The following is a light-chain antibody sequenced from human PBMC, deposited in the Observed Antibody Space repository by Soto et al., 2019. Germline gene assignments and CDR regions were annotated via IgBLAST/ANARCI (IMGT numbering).Light chain of an antibody. V-gene: IGKV1-6*01. J-gene: IGKJ1*01. CDR3: LQDYDYPRT. CDR1: QGIRDE. CDR2: AAS. Sequence: IQMTQSPSSLSASVGDRVTITCRASQGIRDELGWYQQKAGKAPNLLISAASRLQSGVPSRFSGRGSGTDFTLTISSLQPEDFATYYCLQDYDYPRTFGQGTKVELK.